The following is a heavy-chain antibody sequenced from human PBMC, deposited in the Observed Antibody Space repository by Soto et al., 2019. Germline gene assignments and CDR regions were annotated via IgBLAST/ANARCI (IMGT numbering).Heavy chain of an antibody. D-gene: IGHD2-2*02. CDR2: ISSSSSYI. Sequence: EVQLVESGGGLVKPGGSLRLSCAASGFTFSSYSMNWVRQAPGKGLEWVSSISSSSSYIYYADSVKGRFTISRDNAKNSLYLQMNSLRAEDTAVYYCARDRRYCSSTRCYTGDWYFDLWGRGTLVTVSS. CDR3: ARDRRYCSSTRCYTGDWYFDL. V-gene: IGHV3-21*01. CDR1: GFTFSSYS. J-gene: IGHJ2*01.